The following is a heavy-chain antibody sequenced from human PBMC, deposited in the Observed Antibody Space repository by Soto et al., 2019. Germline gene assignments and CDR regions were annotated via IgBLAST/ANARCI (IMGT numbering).Heavy chain of an antibody. CDR2: ISSSGSTI. V-gene: IGHV3-48*03. CDR1: RFTFSSYE. J-gene: IGHJ6*02. D-gene: IGHD6-13*01. Sequence: PGGSLRLSCAASRFTFSSYEMNWVRQAPGKGLEWVSYISSSGSTIYYADSVKGRFTISRDNAKNSLYLQMNSLRAEDTAVYYCARNSSSWYSLDFYYGMNVWGQGTTVTVSS. CDR3: ARNSSSWYSLDFYYGMNV.